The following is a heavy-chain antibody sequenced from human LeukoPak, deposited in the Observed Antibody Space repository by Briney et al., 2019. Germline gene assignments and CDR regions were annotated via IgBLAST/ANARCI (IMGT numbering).Heavy chain of an antibody. CDR1: GYTVTGYY. V-gene: IGHV1-2*02. Sequence: GASVKVSCKASGYTVTGYYMHWVRQGPGQGLEWMGWINPNSGGTNYAQKFQGRVTMTRDTSISTAYMELSRLRSDDTAVYYCARSIAAAGTDYWGQGTLVTVSS. CDR3: ARSIAAAGTDY. CDR2: INPNSGGT. D-gene: IGHD6-13*01. J-gene: IGHJ4*02.